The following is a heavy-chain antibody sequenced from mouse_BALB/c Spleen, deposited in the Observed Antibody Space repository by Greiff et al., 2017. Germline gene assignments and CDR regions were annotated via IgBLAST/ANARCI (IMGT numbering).Heavy chain of an antibody. J-gene: IGHJ4*01. D-gene: IGHD1-2*01. V-gene: IGHV5-6*02. CDR2: ISSGGSYT. CDR1: GFTFSSYG. Sequence: EVKLVESGGVLVKPGGSLKLSCAASGFTFSSYGMSWVRQTPDKRLEWVATISSGGSYTYYPDSVTGRFTICRDNAKNTLYLQMSSLKSEDTAMYYRARRVITSATNAMDYWGQGTSVTVSS. CDR3: ARRVITSATNAMDY.